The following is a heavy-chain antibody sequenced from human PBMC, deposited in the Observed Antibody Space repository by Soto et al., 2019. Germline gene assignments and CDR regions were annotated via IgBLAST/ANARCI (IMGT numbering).Heavy chain of an antibody. CDR1: GGTFSSYT. D-gene: IGHD6-13*01. V-gene: IGHV1-69*02. J-gene: IGHJ5*02. CDR3: ARVAQQLGWFDP. Sequence: SVKVSCKASGGTFSSYTISWVRQAPGQGLEWMGRITPILGIANYAQKFQGRVTITADKSTSTAYMELSSLRSEDTAVHYCARVAQQLGWFDPWGQGTLVTVSS. CDR2: ITPILGIA.